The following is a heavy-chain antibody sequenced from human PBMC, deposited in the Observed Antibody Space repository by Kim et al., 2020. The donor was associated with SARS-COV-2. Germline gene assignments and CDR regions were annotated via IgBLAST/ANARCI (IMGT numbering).Heavy chain of an antibody. Sequence: GGSLRLSCAASGFTFGDYAMHWVRQAPGKGLEWVSGISWNSGSIGYADSVKGRFTISRDNAKNSLYLQMNSLRAEDTALYYCAKVFKVGYDFLSGYSNWGQGTLVTVSS. V-gene: IGHV3-9*01. D-gene: IGHD3-3*01. J-gene: IGHJ4*02. CDR1: GFTFGDYA. CDR3: AKVFKVGYDFLSGYSN. CDR2: ISWNSGSI.